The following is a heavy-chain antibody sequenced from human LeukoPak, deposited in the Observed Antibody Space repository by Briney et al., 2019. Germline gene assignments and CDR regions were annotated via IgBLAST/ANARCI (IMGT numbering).Heavy chain of an antibody. CDR3: ARADYSRPYKWFDS. V-gene: IGHV3-21*01. CDR2: ISSSSSYI. CDR1: GFIFTDYS. D-gene: IGHD4-11*01. J-gene: IGHJ5*01. Sequence: PGGSLRLSCTASGFIFTDYSMIWVRQAPGKGLEWVSSISSSSSYICYADSVKGRFTTSRDNAKNSLYLQMNSLRAEDTAVYYCARADYSRPYKWFDSWGQGTLVTVSS.